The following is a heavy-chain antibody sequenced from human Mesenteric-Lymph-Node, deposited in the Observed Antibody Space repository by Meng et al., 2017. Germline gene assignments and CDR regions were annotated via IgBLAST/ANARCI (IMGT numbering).Heavy chain of an antibody. J-gene: IGHJ6*02. CDR3: AGEGRDGTICGGMDV. CDR1: GYTFTSYY. D-gene: IGHD3-3*01. CDR2: INPSGGST. V-gene: IGHV1-46*01. Sequence: ASVKVSCKASGYTFTSYYMHWVRQAPGQGLEWMGIINPSGGSTSYAQKFQGRVTMTRDTSTSTVYMELSSLRSEDTAVYYCAGEGRDGTICGGMDVWGQGTTVTVSS.